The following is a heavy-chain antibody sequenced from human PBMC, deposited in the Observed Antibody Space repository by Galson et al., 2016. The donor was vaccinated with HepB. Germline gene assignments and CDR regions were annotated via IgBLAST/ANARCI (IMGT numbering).Heavy chain of an antibody. CDR2: IYWDDDK. D-gene: IGHD5-24*01. J-gene: IGHJ6*02. CDR1: SLSSSGVG. V-gene: IGHV2-5*02. CDR3: VRGRYGLRTEDSLYYGMDV. Sequence: SLSSSGVGVGWIRQPPGKALEWLALIYWDDDKRYSPSLQSRLTITRDTSKNQVVLAMTNMDPVDTATYYCVRGRYGLRTEDSLYYGMDVWGQGTTVTVSS.